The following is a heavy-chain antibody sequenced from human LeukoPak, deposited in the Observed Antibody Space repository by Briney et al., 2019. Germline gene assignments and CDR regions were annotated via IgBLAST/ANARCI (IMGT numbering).Heavy chain of an antibody. Sequence: PAGSLRLSCAASGFTFTDYYMTWIRQAPGKGLEWLSYISTFSTYTNYADSVKGRFTISRDNAKQSLFLQMDSPRADDTAVYYCARIKAYSSSPFDIWGQGTLVTVSS. V-gene: IGHV3-11*06. D-gene: IGHD6-19*01. CDR1: GFTFTDYY. CDR2: ISTFSTYT. J-gene: IGHJ4*02. CDR3: ARIKAYSSSPFDI.